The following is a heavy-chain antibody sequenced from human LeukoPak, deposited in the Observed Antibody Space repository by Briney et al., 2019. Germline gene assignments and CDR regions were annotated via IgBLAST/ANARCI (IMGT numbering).Heavy chain of an antibody. CDR3: ATRQGGNPAY. J-gene: IGHJ4*02. V-gene: IGHV3-74*01. Sequence: GGSLRLSCAASGFTFSSYWMHWVRQAPGKGLVWVSRISPDGSTTGHADSVKGRFTISRDNAKNMLYLQVNSLRAEDTAVYYCATRQGGNPAYWGQGTLVTVSS. CDR1: GFTFSSYW. D-gene: IGHD1-14*01. CDR2: ISPDGSTT.